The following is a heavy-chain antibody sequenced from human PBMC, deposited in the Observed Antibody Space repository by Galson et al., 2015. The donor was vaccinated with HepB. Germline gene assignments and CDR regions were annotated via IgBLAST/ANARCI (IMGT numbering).Heavy chain of an antibody. CDR1: GFTFSSYA. V-gene: IGHV3-23*01. D-gene: IGHD3-16*02. J-gene: IGHJ4*02. CDR2: ISGSGGST. Sequence: SLRLSCAASGFTFSSYAMSWVRQAPGKGLEWVSAISGSGGSTYYADSVKGRFTISKDNSKNTLYLQMNSLRAEDTAVYYCAKEPFYMITFGGVIVPEFDYWGQGTLVTVSS. CDR3: AKEPFYMITFGGVIVPEFDY.